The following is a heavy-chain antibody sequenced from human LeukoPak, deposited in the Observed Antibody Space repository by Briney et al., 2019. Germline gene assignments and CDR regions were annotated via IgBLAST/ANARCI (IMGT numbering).Heavy chain of an antibody. CDR2: ISSSSSTI. CDR3: APLGEGDLSDY. D-gene: IGHD3-16*01. Sequence: GSLRLSCAASGFTFSSYSMNWVRQAPGKGLEWVSYISSSSSTIYYADSVKGRFTISRDNAKNSLYLQMNSLRAEDTAVYYCAPLGEGDLSDYWGQGTLVTVSS. V-gene: IGHV3-48*01. CDR1: GFTFSSYS. J-gene: IGHJ4*02.